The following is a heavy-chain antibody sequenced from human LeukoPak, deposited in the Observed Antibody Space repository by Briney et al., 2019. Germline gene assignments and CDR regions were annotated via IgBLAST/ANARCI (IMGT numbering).Heavy chain of an antibody. CDR1: GFTFSSYA. CDR3: ARSETEERGY. D-gene: IGHD1-14*01. CDR2: ISYDGSNK. J-gene: IGHJ4*02. Sequence: PGGSLRLSCAASGFTFSSYAMHWVRQAPGKGLEWVAVISYDGSNKYYADSAKGRFTISRNNSKNTLYPQMNSLRTEDTAVYYCARSETEERGYWGQGTLVTVSS. V-gene: IGHV3-30*04.